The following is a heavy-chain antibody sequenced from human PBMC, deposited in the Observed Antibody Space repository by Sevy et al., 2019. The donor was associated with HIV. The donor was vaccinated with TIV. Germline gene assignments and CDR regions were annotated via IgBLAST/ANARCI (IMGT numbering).Heavy chain of an antibody. V-gene: IGHV3-23*01. CDR1: GFALRSYT. D-gene: IGHD2-21*02. Sequence: GGSLRLSCGVSGFALRSYTMNWVRQAPGKGLEWVASISATGGSTYYADSVKGRFTISRDVSKSTLYLQMNSLRAEDTAMFYCAKTLQKLPFHPHYFDYWGQGTLVTVSS. CDR3: AKTLQKLPFHPHYFDY. CDR2: ISATGGST. J-gene: IGHJ4*02.